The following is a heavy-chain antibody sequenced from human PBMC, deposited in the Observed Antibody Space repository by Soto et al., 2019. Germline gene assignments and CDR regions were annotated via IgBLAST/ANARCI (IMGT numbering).Heavy chain of an antibody. Sequence: QVQLVQSGAEVKKPGSSVKVSCKASGGTFSSYAISWVRQAPGQGLEWMGGIIPIFGTANYAQKFQGRVRIPADESTSTAYMGRSSLRSEDTAVYYCARSGIGGDGYNYVRWGHYFDYWGQGTLVTVSS. D-gene: IGHD5-12*01. CDR3: ARSGIGGDGYNYVRWGHYFDY. CDR2: IIPIFGTA. V-gene: IGHV1-69*12. J-gene: IGHJ4*02. CDR1: GGTFSSYA.